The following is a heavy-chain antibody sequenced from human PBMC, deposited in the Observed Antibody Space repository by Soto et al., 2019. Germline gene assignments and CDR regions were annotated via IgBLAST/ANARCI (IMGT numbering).Heavy chain of an antibody. CDR1: GFTFSSYG. CDR3: AKELSYPLTTVTTNYYYYGMDV. D-gene: IGHD4-17*01. CDR2: ISYDGSNK. V-gene: IGHV3-30*18. J-gene: IGHJ6*02. Sequence: GGSLRLSCAASGFTFSSYGMHWVRQAPGKGLEWVAVISYDGSNKYYADSVKGRFTISRDNSKNTLYLQMNSLRAEDTAVYYCAKELSYPLTTVTTNYYYYGMDVWGQGTTVTVSS.